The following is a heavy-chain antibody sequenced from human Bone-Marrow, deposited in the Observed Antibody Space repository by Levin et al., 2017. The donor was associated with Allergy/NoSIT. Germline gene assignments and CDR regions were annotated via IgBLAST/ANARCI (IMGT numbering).Heavy chain of an antibody. CDR2: IYPGDSDT. J-gene: IGHJ6*03. V-gene: IGHV5-51*01. D-gene: IGHD1-14*01. CDR1: GYSFTSYW. CDR3: ARRNHYYYYMDV. Sequence: ASVKVSCKGSGYSFTSYWIGWVRQMPGKGLEWMGIIYPGDSDTRYSPSFQGQVTISADKSISTAYLQWSSLKASDTAMYYCARRNHYYYYMDVWGKGTTVTVSS.